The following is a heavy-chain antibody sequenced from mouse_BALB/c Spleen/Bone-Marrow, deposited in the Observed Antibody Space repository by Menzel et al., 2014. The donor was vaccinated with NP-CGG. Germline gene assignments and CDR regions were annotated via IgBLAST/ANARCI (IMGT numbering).Heavy chain of an antibody. CDR2: IYYSGTI. J-gene: IGHJ2*01. D-gene: IGHD2-1*01. CDR1: GISITTGNYR. V-gene: IGHV3-5*02. Sequence: EVQLVESGPGLVKPSQTVSLPCTVTGISITTGNYRWSWIRQFPGNKLEWIGYIYYSGTITYNPSLTSRTTITRDTSKDQFFLEMNSLTAEDTATYYCARYGNYFDYWGQGTTLAVSS. CDR3: ARYGNYFDY.